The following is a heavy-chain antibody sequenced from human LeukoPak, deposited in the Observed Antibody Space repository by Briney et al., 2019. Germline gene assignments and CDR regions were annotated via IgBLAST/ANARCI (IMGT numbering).Heavy chain of an antibody. CDR2: IYYSGST. CDR1: GGSFSSSSYF. Sequence: KPAETLSLTCTVSGGSFSSSSYFWGWIRQPPGKGLEWIGSIYYSGSTYYNPSLESRVTISIDTSKNQFSLKLNSVTATDTAMYYCARQPVRWGSGGWSYFDYWGQGTLLTVSS. CDR3: ARQPVRWGSGGWSYFDY. J-gene: IGHJ4*02. V-gene: IGHV4-39*01. D-gene: IGHD6-19*01.